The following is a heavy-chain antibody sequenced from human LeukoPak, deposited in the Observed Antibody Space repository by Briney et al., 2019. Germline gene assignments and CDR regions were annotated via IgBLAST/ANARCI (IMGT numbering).Heavy chain of an antibody. J-gene: IGHJ4*02. CDR1: GFTFSSNA. Sequence: GGSLRLSCAASGFTFSSNAMTWVRQAPGKGLEWVSAIHGSDDNTHYTDSVKGRFTISRDKSKNTLYLQMNSLRADDTAVYYCAKDLLRWSFDYWGQGTLVTVSS. V-gene: IGHV3-23*01. CDR3: AKDLLRWSFDY. D-gene: IGHD4-23*01. CDR2: IHGSDDNT.